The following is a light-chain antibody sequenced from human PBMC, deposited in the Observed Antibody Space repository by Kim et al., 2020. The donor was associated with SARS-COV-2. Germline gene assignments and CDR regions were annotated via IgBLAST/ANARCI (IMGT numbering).Light chain of an antibody. CDR2: SAY. CDR3: QRYKNRPT. Sequence: EIVMTPSPATLSVSPGERATLSGRASQSVSSNLAWYQQKPGQAPRLLIYSAYTRATAIPARFSGSGSGIEFTITISSLQSEDFAVYYWQRYKNRPTFGQGTRVEIK. CDR1: QSVSSN. J-gene: IGKJ1*01. V-gene: IGKV3-15*01.